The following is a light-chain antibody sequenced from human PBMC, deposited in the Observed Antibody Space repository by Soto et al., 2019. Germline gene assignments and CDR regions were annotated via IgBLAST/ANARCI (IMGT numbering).Light chain of an antibody. CDR1: HDIGNY. CDR2: DAA. Sequence: IQMTQSPSSLSASVGDRVTITCQASHDIGNYLNWYQQKPGKAPKLLIYDAANLETGVPSRVSGSGSGTDFTFTISSLQPEDIATYYCQQYDNLPPYTFGQGTKLEIK. V-gene: IGKV1-33*01. J-gene: IGKJ2*01. CDR3: QQYDNLPPYT.